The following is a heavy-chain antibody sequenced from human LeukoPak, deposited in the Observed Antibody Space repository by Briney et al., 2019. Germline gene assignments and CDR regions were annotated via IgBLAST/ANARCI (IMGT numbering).Heavy chain of an antibody. Sequence: ASVKDSCKASGYTFTGYYMHGVRQAPGQGLEWMGWINPNRGGTNYAQKFQGRVTMTRDTSISTAYMELSRLRSDDTAVYYCAANYDFWSGSLYWGQGTLVTVSS. CDR1: GYTFTGYY. D-gene: IGHD3-3*01. CDR2: INPNRGGT. CDR3: AANYDFWSGSLY. V-gene: IGHV1-2*02. J-gene: IGHJ4*02.